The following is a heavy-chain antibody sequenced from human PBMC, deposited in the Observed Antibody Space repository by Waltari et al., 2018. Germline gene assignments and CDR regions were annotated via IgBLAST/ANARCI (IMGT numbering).Heavy chain of an antibody. CDR2: LDPEYGET. D-gene: IGHD5-12*01. CDR1: GYTLTELS. Sequence: QVQLVQSGAEVKKPGASVKVSCKVSGYTLTELSMHWVRQAPGKGLEWMGGLDPEYGETIYEQKFQGRVTMTEDTSTDTAYMELSSLRSEDTAVYYCATGPRRDGYNGYWYFDLWGRGTLVTVSS. CDR3: ATGPRRDGYNGYWYFDL. J-gene: IGHJ2*01. V-gene: IGHV1-24*01.